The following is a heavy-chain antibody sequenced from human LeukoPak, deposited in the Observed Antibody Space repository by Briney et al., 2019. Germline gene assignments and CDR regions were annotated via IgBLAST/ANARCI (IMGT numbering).Heavy chain of an antibody. CDR3: ARDSTSIAICENFDY. Sequence: AGGSLRLSCAASGFTFSSYAMSWVRQAPGKGLEWVSAISGSGGSTYYADSVKGRFTISRDNAKNSLYLQMNSLIAEDTAVYYCARDSTSIAICENFDYWGQGTLVTVSS. CDR2: ISGSGGST. CDR1: GFTFSSYA. V-gene: IGHV3-23*01. D-gene: IGHD6-6*01. J-gene: IGHJ4*02.